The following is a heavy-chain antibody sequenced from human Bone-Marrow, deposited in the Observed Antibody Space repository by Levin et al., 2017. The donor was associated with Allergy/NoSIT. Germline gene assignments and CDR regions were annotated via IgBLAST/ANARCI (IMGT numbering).Heavy chain of an antibody. CDR3: AAGGPAVTTLSYYHGMDV. D-gene: IGHD4-17*01. V-gene: IGHV1-58*01. CDR1: GFLFTSSA. CDR2: IVVGSGST. J-gene: IGHJ6*02. Sequence: KISCKASGFLFTSSAVQWVRQVRGQRPEWLGGIVVGSGSTNYAQKFQERLTITRDMSTNTAYMELSSLRSEDTAVYYCAAGGPAVTTLSYYHGMDVWGQGTTVTVSS.